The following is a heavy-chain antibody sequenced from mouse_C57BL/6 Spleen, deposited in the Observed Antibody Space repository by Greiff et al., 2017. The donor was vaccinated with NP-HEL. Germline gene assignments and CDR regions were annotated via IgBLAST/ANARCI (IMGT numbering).Heavy chain of an antibody. Sequence: VQLQQPGAELVRPGSSVKLSCKASGYTFTSYWMDWVKQRPGQGLEWIGNIYPSDSETHYNQKFKDKATLTVDKSSSTAYMQLSSLTSEDSAVYYCARLVYDYDAMDYWGQGTSVTVSS. V-gene: IGHV1-61*01. CDR2: IYPSDSET. D-gene: IGHD2-3*01. J-gene: IGHJ4*01. CDR1: GYTFTSYW. CDR3: ARLVYDYDAMDY.